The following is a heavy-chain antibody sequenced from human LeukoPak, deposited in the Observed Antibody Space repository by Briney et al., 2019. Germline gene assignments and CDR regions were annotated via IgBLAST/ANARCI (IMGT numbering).Heavy chain of an antibody. CDR1: GGSISSSSYY. V-gene: IGHV4-61*02. Sequence: SETLSLTCTVSGGSISSSSYYWGWIRQPAGKGLEWIGRIYTSGSTNYNPSLKSRVTISVDTSKNQFSLKLSSVTAADTAVYYCAREVDTVTTTDYWGQGTLVTVSS. J-gene: IGHJ4*02. CDR2: IYTSGST. CDR3: AREVDTVTTTDY. D-gene: IGHD4-17*01.